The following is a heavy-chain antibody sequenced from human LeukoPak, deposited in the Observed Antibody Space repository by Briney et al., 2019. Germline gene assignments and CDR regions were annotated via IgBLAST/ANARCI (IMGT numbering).Heavy chain of an antibody. V-gene: IGHV3-11*04. Sequence: GGSLRLSCAASGFTFSDYYMSWIRQAPGKGLEWVSYISSSSSSMYYADSVKGRFTISRDNAKSSLYLQVNSLTAEDTAVYYCARVIGSYGDSAYWGQGALVTVSS. CDR3: ARVIGSYGDSAY. CDR1: GFTFSDYY. CDR2: ISSSSSSM. D-gene: IGHD4-17*01. J-gene: IGHJ4*02.